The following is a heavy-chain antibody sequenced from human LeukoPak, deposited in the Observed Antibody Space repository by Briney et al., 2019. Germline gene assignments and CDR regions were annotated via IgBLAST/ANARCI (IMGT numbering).Heavy chain of an antibody. CDR2: ITHSGST. CDR3: ARVENSAVDLVATIRWYFDY. D-gene: IGHD5-12*01. V-gene: IGHV4-34*01. Sequence: SETLSLTCAVYGGSFSGYYWSWIRQPPGKGLEWIGEITHSGSTNYNPSLKSRVTISVDTSKNQFSLKLSSATAADTAVYYCARVENSAVDLVATIRWYFDYWGQGTLVTVSS. J-gene: IGHJ4*02. CDR1: GGSFSGYY.